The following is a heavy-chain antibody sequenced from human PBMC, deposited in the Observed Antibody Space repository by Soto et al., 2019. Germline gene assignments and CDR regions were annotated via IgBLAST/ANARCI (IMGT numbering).Heavy chain of an antibody. D-gene: IGHD3-10*01. CDR1: GFTFSSYE. CDR3: ARVVRGTLNFDY. Sequence: EVQLVESGGGLVQPGGSLRLSCAASGFTFSSYEMNWVRQAPGKGLEWVSYISSSGSTIYYADSVKGRFTISRDNAKNSLYLQMNSLRAEDTAVYYCARVVRGTLNFDYWGQGTLVTVSS. V-gene: IGHV3-48*03. J-gene: IGHJ4*02. CDR2: ISSSGSTI.